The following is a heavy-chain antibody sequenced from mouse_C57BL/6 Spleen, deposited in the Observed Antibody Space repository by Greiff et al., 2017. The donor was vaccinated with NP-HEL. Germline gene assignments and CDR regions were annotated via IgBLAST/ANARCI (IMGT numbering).Heavy chain of an antibody. CDR2: IDPENGDT. V-gene: IGHV14-4*01. CDR1: GFNIKDDY. J-gene: IGHJ2*01. D-gene: IGHD1-1*01. CDR3: TRDYGDFDY. Sequence: EVQLQQSGAELVRPGASVKLSCTASGFNIKDDYMHWVKQRPEQGLEWIGWIDPENGDTEYASKFQGKATITADTSSNTAYLQLSSLTSEDTAVYYCTRDYGDFDYWGQGTTLTVSS.